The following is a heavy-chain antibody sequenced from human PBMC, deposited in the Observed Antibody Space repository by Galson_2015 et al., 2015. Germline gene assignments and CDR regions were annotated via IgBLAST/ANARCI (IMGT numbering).Heavy chain of an antibody. CDR1: GYTFTRYG. CDR3: ARDRYSSYVCGWGY. Sequence: SVKVSCKASGYTFTRYGISWVRQAPGQGLEWMGWISAYNGNTNYAQKLQGRVTMTTDTSTSTAYMELRSLRSDDTAVYYCARDRYSSYVCGWGYWGQGTLVTVSS. V-gene: IGHV1-18*01. D-gene: IGHD6-13*01. CDR2: ISAYNGNT. J-gene: IGHJ4*02.